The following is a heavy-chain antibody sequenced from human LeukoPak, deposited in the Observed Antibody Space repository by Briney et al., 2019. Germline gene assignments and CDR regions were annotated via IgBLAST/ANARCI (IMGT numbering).Heavy chain of an antibody. CDR1: GFTFSSYG. J-gene: IGHJ6*02. Sequence: GRSLRLTCAASGFTFSSYGMHWVRQAPGKGLEWVAVIWYDGNNKYYADFVKGRFTISRDNSKNTLYLQLNSLRAEDTAVYNCARDRGSREDGMDVWGQGTTVTVSS. V-gene: IGHV3-33*01. CDR2: IWYDGNNK. CDR3: ARDRGSREDGMDV. D-gene: IGHD1-26*01.